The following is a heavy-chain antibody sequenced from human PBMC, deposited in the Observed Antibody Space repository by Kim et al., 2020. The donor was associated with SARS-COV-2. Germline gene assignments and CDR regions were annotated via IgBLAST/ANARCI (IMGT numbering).Heavy chain of an antibody. CDR2: IAERGAT. V-gene: IGHV4-39*01. CDR3: AGHGHGHSFAY. Sequence: SETLSLTCTVSGDSISSSNNYWGWIRQPPGEGLEWVGSIAERGATSYNPALKSRATVSVDTSKNQFSLMLSCVTAADTAVYYCAGHGHGHSFAYWGQGTLVTVSS. CDR1: GDSISSSNNY. J-gene: IGHJ4*02.